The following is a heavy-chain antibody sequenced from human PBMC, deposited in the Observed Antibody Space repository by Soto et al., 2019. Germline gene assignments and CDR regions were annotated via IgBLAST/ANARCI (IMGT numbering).Heavy chain of an antibody. CDR2: VYYTGST. Sequence: SETLSLTCTVSGGSISTDSYYWGWIRQPPGKGLEWIGSVYYTGSTYYSSALHSRVTISVDTARNQFSLKLSSATAADTATYYCGRHFSRGWPYHYGLDVWGQGTTVTVSS. D-gene: IGHD6-19*01. CDR3: GRHFSRGWPYHYGLDV. J-gene: IGHJ6*02. CDR1: GGSISTDSYY. V-gene: IGHV4-39*01.